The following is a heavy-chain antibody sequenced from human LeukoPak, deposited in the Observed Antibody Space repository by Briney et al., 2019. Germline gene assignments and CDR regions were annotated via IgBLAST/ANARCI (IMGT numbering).Heavy chain of an antibody. V-gene: IGHV3-21*01. J-gene: IGHJ4*02. CDR3: ASSIAAAGAYRDRDY. CDR1: GFTFSSYS. Sequence: GGSLRLSCAASGFTFSSYSMNWVRQAPGKGLEWVSSIYYADSVKGRFTISRDNAKNPLYLQMNSLRAEDTAVYYCASSIAAAGAYRDRDYWGQGTLVTVSS. D-gene: IGHD6-13*01. CDR2: I.